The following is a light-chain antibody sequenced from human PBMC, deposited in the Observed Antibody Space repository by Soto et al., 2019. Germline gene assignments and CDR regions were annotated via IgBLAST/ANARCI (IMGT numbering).Light chain of an antibody. CDR2: DAS. J-gene: IGKJ3*01. Sequence: EIVLTQSPATLSLSPGERATLSCRASQSVNTYLDWYQQKPGQTPRLLLYDASNRAPAIRARFSGFGSGTDFTHSITSLEPEDFAVYYCMQLSNRSFTFGPGTKVDI. CDR3: MQLSNRSFT. V-gene: IGKV3-11*01. CDR1: QSVNTY.